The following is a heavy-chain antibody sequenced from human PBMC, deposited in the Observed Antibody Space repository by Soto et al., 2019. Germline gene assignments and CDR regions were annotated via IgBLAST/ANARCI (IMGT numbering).Heavy chain of an antibody. D-gene: IGHD1-26*01. CDR1: RGSIISGDYY. CDR3: ARVPFYAPSGSYYIDY. V-gene: IGHV4-30-4*01. J-gene: IGHJ4*02. Sequence: PSETLSLTCTVSRGSIISGDYYLIWIRQPPWKGLEWIGYIYYSGSTYYNPSLKSRVTISVDTSKKQFSLKLSSVTAADTAVYYCARVPFYAPSGSYYIDYWGQGTLVTVSS. CDR2: IYYSGST.